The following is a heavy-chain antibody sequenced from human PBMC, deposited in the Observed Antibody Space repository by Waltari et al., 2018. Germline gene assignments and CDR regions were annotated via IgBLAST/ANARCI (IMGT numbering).Heavy chain of an antibody. V-gene: IGHV3-23*01. J-gene: IGHJ4*02. CDR3: ATRVAAAGLFDY. CDR2: ISIGGGTT. CDR1: GFTFSSYA. Sequence: VQLLESGGGLVQPGGSLRLSCAASGFTFSSYAMSWVRQAPGKGLEWVSTISIGGGTTYYADSVKGRVTISRDNFKNTLYLQMNSLRAEDTAVYYCATRVAAAGLFDYWGQGTLVTVSS. D-gene: IGHD6-13*01.